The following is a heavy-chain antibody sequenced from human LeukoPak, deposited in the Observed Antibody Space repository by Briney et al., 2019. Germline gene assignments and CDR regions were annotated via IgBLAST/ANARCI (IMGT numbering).Heavy chain of an antibody. J-gene: IGHJ4*02. Sequence: GGSLRLSCAASGFTFSSYAMSWVRQAPGKGLEWASAISGTAGDTYYPGSVKGRFTISRENAKNSLYLQMNSLRAGDTAVYYCARAPLDYGDYVGYFDYWGQGTLVTVSS. V-gene: IGHV3-13*01. CDR2: ISGTAGDT. CDR3: ARAPLDYGDYVGYFDY. D-gene: IGHD4-17*01. CDR1: GFTFSSYA.